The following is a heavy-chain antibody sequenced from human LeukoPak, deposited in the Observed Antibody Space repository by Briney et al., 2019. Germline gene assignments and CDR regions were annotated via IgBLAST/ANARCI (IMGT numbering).Heavy chain of an antibody. J-gene: IGHJ4*02. CDR2: INSDGSST. Sequence: GGSLRLSSAASGFTFSSYWTHWVRQAPGKGLVWVSRINSDGSSTSYADSVKGRFTISRDNAKNTLYLQMNSLRAEDTAVYYCARDRSYGPSDYWGQGTLVTVSS. V-gene: IGHV3-74*01. CDR1: GFTFSSYW. D-gene: IGHD5-18*01. CDR3: ARDRSYGPSDY.